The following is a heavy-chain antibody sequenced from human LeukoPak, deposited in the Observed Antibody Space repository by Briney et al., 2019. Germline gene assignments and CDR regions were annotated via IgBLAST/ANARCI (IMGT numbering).Heavy chain of an antibody. CDR3: ASSCSSTSCYAFDI. Sequence: SETLSLTCAVSGYSISSGYYWGWIRQPPGKGLEWIGSIYHSGSTYYNPSLKSRVTISVDTSKDQFSLKLSSVTAADTAVYYCASSCSSTSCYAFDIWGQGTMVTVSS. CDR2: IYHSGST. D-gene: IGHD2-2*01. J-gene: IGHJ3*02. CDR1: GYSISSGYY. V-gene: IGHV4-38-2*01.